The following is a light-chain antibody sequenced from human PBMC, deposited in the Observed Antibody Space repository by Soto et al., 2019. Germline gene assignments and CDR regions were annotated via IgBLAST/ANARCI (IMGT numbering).Light chain of an antibody. CDR3: QVWDSSSDPLYV. Sequence: SYDLTQPPSVSVAPGQTARIARGGNNIGSKRAHWYQQKPGQAPVLVVYDDSDRPSGIPERFSGSNSGNTATLTISRVEGGDEADYYCQVWDSSSDPLYVVGTWTKVTVL. J-gene: IGLJ1*01. V-gene: IGLV3-21*02. CDR2: DDS. CDR1: NIGSKR.